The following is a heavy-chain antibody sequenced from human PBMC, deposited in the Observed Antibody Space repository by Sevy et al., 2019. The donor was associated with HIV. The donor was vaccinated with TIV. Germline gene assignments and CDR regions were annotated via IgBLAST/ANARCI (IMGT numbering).Heavy chain of an antibody. CDR1: GFTFGNYV. Sequence: QLGGSLRLSCAASGFTFGNYVMSWVRQAPGKGLEWVSGISGSGGSTYYADSVKGRFTISRDNSKNTLYLQMNSLRAEDTAVYYCAKDKRMGAPEFFDYWGQGALVTVSS. D-gene: IGHD1-26*01. CDR2: ISGSGGST. CDR3: AKDKRMGAPEFFDY. V-gene: IGHV3-23*01. J-gene: IGHJ4*02.